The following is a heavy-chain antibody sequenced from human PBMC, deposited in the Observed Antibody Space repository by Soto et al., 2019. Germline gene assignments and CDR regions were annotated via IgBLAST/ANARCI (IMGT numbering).Heavy chain of an antibody. CDR1: GVTFSSYA. J-gene: IGHJ4*02. Sequence: EVQLLESGGGLVQPGGSLRLSCAASGVTFSSYAMSWVRQAPGKGLEWVSAISGSGGSTYYADSVKVRFTISRDNSKNKLYLQMNSLRAEDTAVYYCAKDPVDYGDSFDYWGQGTLVTVSS. D-gene: IGHD4-17*01. CDR3: AKDPVDYGDSFDY. V-gene: IGHV3-23*01. CDR2: ISGSGGST.